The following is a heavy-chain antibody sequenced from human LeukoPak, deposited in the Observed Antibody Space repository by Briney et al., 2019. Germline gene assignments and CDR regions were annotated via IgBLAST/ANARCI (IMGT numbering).Heavy chain of an antibody. D-gene: IGHD5-18*01. Sequence: GASVKVSCKVSGYTLTELSMHWVRQAPGKGLEWMGGFDPEDGETIYAQKFQGRVTMTEDTSTDTAYMELSSLRSEDTAVYYCATAPAAMAAFDIWGQETMVTVSS. V-gene: IGHV1-24*01. CDR1: GYTLTELS. CDR3: ATAPAAMAAFDI. CDR2: FDPEDGET. J-gene: IGHJ3*02.